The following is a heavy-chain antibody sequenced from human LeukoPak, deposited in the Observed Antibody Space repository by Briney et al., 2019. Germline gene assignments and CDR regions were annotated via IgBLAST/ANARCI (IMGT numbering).Heavy chain of an antibody. CDR3: ARLYSYGYYYYYYYMDV. V-gene: IGHV4-61*02. CDR2: ISSSGST. D-gene: IGHD5-18*01. CDR1: GDSISSGDYY. Sequence: SETLSLTCTVSGDSISSGDYYWRWIRQPGGRGLEWIGRISSSGSTNYNPSLKSRVTISVDTSKNQFSLKLSSVTAADTAVCYCARLYSYGYYYYYYYMDVWGKGTTVTISS. J-gene: IGHJ6*03.